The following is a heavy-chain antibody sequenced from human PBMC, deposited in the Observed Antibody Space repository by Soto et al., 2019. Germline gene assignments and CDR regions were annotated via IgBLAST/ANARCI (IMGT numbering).Heavy chain of an antibody. CDR1: GFTFSSYA. CDR2: ISGSGGST. CDR3: ARDDFDCSSTSCPLYYYYYMDV. D-gene: IGHD2-2*01. V-gene: IGHV3-23*01. Sequence: EVQLLESGGGLVQPGGSLRLSCAASGFTFSSYAMSWVRQAPGKGLEWVSAISGSGGSTYYADSVKGRFTISRDNSKNTLYLQMNSLRAEDTAVYYCARDDFDCSSTSCPLYYYYYMDVWGKGTTVTVSS. J-gene: IGHJ6*03.